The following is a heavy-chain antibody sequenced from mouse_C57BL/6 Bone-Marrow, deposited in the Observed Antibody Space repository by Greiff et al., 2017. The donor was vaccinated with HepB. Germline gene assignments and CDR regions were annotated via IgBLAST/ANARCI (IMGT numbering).Heavy chain of an antibody. D-gene: IGHD1-1*01. CDR3: ARPPITTVVGNAMDY. J-gene: IGHJ4*01. V-gene: IGHV5-12*01. CDR1: GFTFSDYY. Sequence: EVKLVESGGGLVQPGGSLKLSCAASGFTFSDYYMYWVRQTPEKRLEWVAYISNGGGSTYYPDTVKGRFTISRDNAKNTLYLQMSRLKSEDTAMYYCARPPITTVVGNAMDYWGQGTSVTVSS. CDR2: ISNGGGST.